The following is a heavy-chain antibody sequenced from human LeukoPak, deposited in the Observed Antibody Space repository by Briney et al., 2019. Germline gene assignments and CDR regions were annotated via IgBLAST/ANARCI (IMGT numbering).Heavy chain of an antibody. D-gene: IGHD6-13*01. V-gene: IGHV3-23*01. CDR1: GFTFSSYA. Sequence: GGSLRLSCSASGFTFSSYAMSWVRQAPGKGLEWVSAISGSGGSTYYADSVKGRFTISRDNSKNTLYLQMNSLRAEDTAVYYCAKEPPSKYSSSWVLWDYWGQGTLVTVSS. CDR2: ISGSGGST. J-gene: IGHJ4*02. CDR3: AKEPPSKYSSSWVLWDY.